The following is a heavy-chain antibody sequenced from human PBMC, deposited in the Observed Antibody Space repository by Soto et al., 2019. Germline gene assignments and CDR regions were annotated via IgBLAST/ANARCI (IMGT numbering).Heavy chain of an antibody. Sequence: QVQLVQSGAEVKKPGSSVKVSCKASGGTFSTNPISWVRQAPGQGLEWMGGTGSGTGPGNHAQKYQGRLTITVDKSTSTGYRERSSSSSEDTGVDYWARRDSGGFYRDVDSWGQGTLGTVSS. CDR1: GGTFSTNP. V-gene: IGHV1-69*06. J-gene: IGHJ4*02. CDR3: ARRDSGGFYRDVDS. D-gene: IGHD2-15*01. CDR2: TGSGTGPG.